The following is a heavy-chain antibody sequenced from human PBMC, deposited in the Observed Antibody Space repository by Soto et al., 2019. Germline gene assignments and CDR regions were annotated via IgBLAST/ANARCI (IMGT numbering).Heavy chain of an antibody. Sequence: ESGGGVVRPGGSLRLSCAASGFTFDDYGMSWVRQAPGKGLEWVSGINWNGGSTGYADSVKGRFTISRDNAKNSLYLQMNSLRAEDTASYYCAREGGDSYGWEYYYYYYGMDVWGQGTTVTVSS. D-gene: IGHD5-18*01. CDR3: AREGGDSYGWEYYYYYYGMDV. J-gene: IGHJ6*02. V-gene: IGHV3-20*04. CDR1: GFTFDDYG. CDR2: INWNGGST.